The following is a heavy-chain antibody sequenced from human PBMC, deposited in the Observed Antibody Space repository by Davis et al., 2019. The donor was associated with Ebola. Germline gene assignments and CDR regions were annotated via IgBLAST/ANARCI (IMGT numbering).Heavy chain of an antibody. V-gene: IGHV6-1*01. CDR3: ASFGWTSRGIEY. J-gene: IGHJ4*02. CDR1: GDSVSGNNGA. D-gene: IGHD6-19*01. CDR2: TYFTSKWYN. Sequence: PSETLSLTCAISGDSVSGNNGAWNWIRQSPSRGLEWLGRTYFTSKWYNDYAVSVKSRIIINPDTSKNQLSLQLNSVTPEDTAVYYCASFGWTSRGIEYWGQGTLVTVSS.